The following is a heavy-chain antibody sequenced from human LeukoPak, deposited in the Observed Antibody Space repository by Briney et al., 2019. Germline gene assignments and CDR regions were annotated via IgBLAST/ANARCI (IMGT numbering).Heavy chain of an antibody. J-gene: IGHJ3*02. V-gene: IGHV4-39*01. CDR1: GGSISSSSYY. CDR3: ARPLDTTLVNAFDI. Sequence: SETLSLTCTVSGGSISSSSYYWGWIRQPPGKGLEWIGSIYYSGSTYYNPSLKSRVTISVDRSKNQFSLRLNSVTAADTAVYYCARPLDTTLVNAFDIWGPGTMVTVS. CDR2: IYYSGST. D-gene: IGHD5-18*01.